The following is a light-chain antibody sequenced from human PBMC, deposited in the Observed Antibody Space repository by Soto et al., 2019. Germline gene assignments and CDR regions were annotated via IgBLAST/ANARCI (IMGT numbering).Light chain of an antibody. Sequence: SYELTQPPSVSVSPGQTASITCSGDKLGDKYACWYQQKPGQSPVLVIYQASKRPSGIPERFSGSNSGNTATLTISGTQAMDEADYYCQACDSSTASYVFGTGTKVTVL. CDR2: QAS. J-gene: IGLJ1*01. V-gene: IGLV3-1*01. CDR3: QACDSSTASYV. CDR1: KLGDKY.